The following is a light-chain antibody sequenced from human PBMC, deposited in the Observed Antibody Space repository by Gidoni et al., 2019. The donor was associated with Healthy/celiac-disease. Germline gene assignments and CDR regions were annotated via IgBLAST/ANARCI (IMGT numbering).Light chain of an antibody. CDR2: LEGSGSY. J-gene: IGLJ3*02. V-gene: IGLV4-60*02. CDR3: ETWDSNTHGPYWV. Sequence: QPVLTQSSSASASLGSSVKLTCTLSSGHSSYFIAWHKQQPGKSPRYLMKLEGSGSYNKGSGVPDRFSGSSSGADRYLTISNLQFEDEADYYCETWDSNTHGPYWVFGGGTKLTVL. CDR1: SGHSSYF.